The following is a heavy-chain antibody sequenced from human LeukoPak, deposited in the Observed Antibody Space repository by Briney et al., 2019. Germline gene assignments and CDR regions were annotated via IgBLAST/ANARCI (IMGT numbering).Heavy chain of an antibody. V-gene: IGHV3-15*01. D-gene: IGHD3-10*01. Sequence: PGGSLRLSCAASGFTFSNAWMSWVRQAPGEGLEWVGRIKSKTDGGTTDYAAPVKGRFTISRDDSKITLYRQMNSLKTEDTAVYYCTTTYYGSGSPSIWGQGTLVTVSS. J-gene: IGHJ4*02. CDR1: GFTFSNAW. CDR2: IKSKTDGGTT. CDR3: TTTYYGSGSPSI.